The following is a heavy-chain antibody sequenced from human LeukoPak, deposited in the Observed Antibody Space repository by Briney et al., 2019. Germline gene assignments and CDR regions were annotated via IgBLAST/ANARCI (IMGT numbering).Heavy chain of an antibody. CDR2: INPNSGGT. CDR3: ARGRTYAP. D-gene: IGHD3-16*01. V-gene: IGHV1-2*02. Sequence: ASVTVSFTASAYTFTGYYMHWVRQAPGQGLEWMGWINPNSGGTNYAQKFQGRVTMTRDTSISTAYMELSRLRSDDTAVYYCARGRTYAPWGQGTLVTVSS. J-gene: IGHJ5*02. CDR1: AYTFTGYY.